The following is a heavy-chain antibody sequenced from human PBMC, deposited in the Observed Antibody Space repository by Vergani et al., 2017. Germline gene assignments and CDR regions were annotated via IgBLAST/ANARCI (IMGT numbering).Heavy chain of an antibody. CDR2: IIPIFGTA. CDR3: ARVRVEYDSSGFGPGGSFD. D-gene: IGHD3-22*01. Sequence: QVQLVQSWAEVKKPGSSVKVSCKASGGTFSSYAISWVRQAPGQGLEWMGGIIPIFGTANYAQKFQGRVTITADESTSTAYMELSSLRSEDTAVYYCARVRVEYDSSGFGPGGSFDWGPGTLVTVSS. CDR1: GGTFSSYA. J-gene: IGHJ4*02. V-gene: IGHV1-69*12.